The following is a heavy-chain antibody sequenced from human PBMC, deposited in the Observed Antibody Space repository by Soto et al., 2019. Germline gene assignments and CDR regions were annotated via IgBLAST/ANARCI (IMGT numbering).Heavy chain of an antibody. CDR2: IYPGDSDT. J-gene: IGHJ4*02. Sequence: GESLKISCKGSGYKFAIYWIGWVRQMPGRGLEWMGNIYPGDSDTRYSPSFQGQVTISVDKSINTAYLQWSSLKASDTAMYYCVRVIVAATTDPNYFDYWGQGTLVTVSS. CDR1: GYKFAIYW. D-gene: IGHD1-26*01. V-gene: IGHV5-51*01. CDR3: VRVIVAATTDPNYFDY.